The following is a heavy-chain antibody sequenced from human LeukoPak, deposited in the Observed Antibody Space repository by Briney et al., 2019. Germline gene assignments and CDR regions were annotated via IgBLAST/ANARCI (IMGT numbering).Heavy chain of an antibody. CDR3: AKTPQPYYDILTGASDYGMDV. CDR2: ISWDGGST. J-gene: IGHJ6*04. Sequence: GGSLRLSCAASGFTFDDYAMHWVRQAPGKGLGWVSLISWDGGSTYYADSVKGRFTISRDNSKNSLYLQMNSLRAEDTALYYCAKTPQPYYDILTGASDYGMDVWGKGTTVTVSS. CDR1: GFTFDDYA. D-gene: IGHD3-9*01. V-gene: IGHV3-43D*04.